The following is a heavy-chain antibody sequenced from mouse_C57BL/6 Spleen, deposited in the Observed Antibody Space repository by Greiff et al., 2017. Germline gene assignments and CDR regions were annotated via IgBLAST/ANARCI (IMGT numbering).Heavy chain of an antibody. Sequence: VQLQQSGPELVKPGASVKISCKASGYAFSSSWMNWVKQRPGKGLEWIGRIYPGDGDTNYNGKFKGKATLTADKSSSTAYMQLSSLTSEDSAVYFCARVTGTSGFDYWGQGTTLTVSS. CDR2: IYPGDGDT. CDR3: ARVTGTSGFDY. D-gene: IGHD4-1*01. J-gene: IGHJ2*01. CDR1: GYAFSSSW. V-gene: IGHV1-82*01.